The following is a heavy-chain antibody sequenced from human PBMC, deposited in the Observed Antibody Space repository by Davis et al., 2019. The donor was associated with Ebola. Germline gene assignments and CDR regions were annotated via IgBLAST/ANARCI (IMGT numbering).Heavy chain of an antibody. Sequence: PSETLSLTCAISGDSVSSGGWNWIRQSPSRGLEWLGRTYYNYKWYNDYAVSVKSRISINPDTSKNQFSLQLNSVTPEDTAVYYCARGWLRTGLDIWGQGTMVIVSS. D-gene: IGHD5-24*01. V-gene: IGHV6-1*01. CDR1: GDSVSSGG. CDR2: TYYNYKWYN. CDR3: ARGWLRTGLDI. J-gene: IGHJ3*02.